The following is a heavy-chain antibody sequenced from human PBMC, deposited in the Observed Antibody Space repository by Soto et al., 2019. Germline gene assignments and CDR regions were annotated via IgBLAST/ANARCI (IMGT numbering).Heavy chain of an antibody. D-gene: IGHD6-6*01. CDR1: GGSISSSDYY. J-gene: IGHJ6*02. Sequence: PSETLSLTCAVSGGSISSSDYYWSWIRQTPGKGLEWIGYIYYSGDTNYNPSLKSRVIISVDTSKNQFSLKLSSVTAADTAVYYCAREGAAPYYYYGMGVWGQGITVTVSS. CDR3: AREGAAPYYYYGMGV. V-gene: IGHV4-30-4*01. CDR2: IYYSGDT.